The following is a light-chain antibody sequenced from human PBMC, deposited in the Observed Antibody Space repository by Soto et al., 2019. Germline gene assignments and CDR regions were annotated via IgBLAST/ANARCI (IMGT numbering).Light chain of an antibody. CDR3: QSFDSSLNGWV. Sequence: QSALTQPPSVSGAPGQRVTISCTGSSSNIGAGHDVHWYPQVPGTAPKLLVSGNTNRPSGVPDRFSGSNSGTSASLAITGLQAEDEADYYCQSFDSSLNGWVFGGGTKLTVL. CDR2: GNT. J-gene: IGLJ3*02. V-gene: IGLV1-40*01. CDR1: SSNIGAGHD.